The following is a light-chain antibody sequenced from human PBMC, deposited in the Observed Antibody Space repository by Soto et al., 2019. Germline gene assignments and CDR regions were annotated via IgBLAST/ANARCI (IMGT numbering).Light chain of an antibody. Sequence: EIVLTQSPGTLSLSPGERATLSCRASPRVSGSGLGWYQQKPGQAPSLLIFDASSRTTGSPDRFSGSGSGTDFTLTISRLEPEDFAVYYCQQYGSSPLTFGQGTPLEIK. V-gene: IGKV3-20*01. CDR1: PRVSGSG. CDR3: QQYGSSPLT. CDR2: DAS. J-gene: IGKJ5*01.